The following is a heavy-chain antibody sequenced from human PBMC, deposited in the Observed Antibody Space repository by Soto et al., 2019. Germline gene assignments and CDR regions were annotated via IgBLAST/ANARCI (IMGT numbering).Heavy chain of an antibody. D-gene: IGHD6-13*01. V-gene: IGHV3-30*18. J-gene: IGHJ4*02. CDR2: ISYDGSNK. Sequence: GGSLRLSCAASGFTFSSYGMHWVRQAPGKGLEWVAVISYDGSNKYYADSVKGRFTISRDNSKNTLYLQMNSLRAEDTAVYYCAKGWYSGSWLTYGKTYFDYWGQGTLVTVSS. CDR1: GFTFSSYG. CDR3: AKGWYSGSWLTYGKTYFDY.